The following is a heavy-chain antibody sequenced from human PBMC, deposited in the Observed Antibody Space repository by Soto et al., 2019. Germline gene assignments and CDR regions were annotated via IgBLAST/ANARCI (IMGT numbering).Heavy chain of an antibody. V-gene: IGHV3-9*01. CDR1: GFTFDDYA. Sequence: GGSLRLSCAASGFTFDDYAMHWVRQAPGKGLEWVSGISWNSGSIGYADSVKGRFTISRDNAKNSLYLQMNSLRAEDTALYYCAKTAAAGIMYYFDYWGQGTLVTVSS. D-gene: IGHD6-13*01. CDR2: ISWNSGSI. J-gene: IGHJ4*02. CDR3: AKTAAAGIMYYFDY.